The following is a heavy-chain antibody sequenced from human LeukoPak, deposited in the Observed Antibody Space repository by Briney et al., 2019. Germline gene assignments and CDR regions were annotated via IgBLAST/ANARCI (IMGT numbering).Heavy chain of an antibody. CDR3: ARASVTYYYYYYMDV. Sequence: SGVXXGDNXXSXXRXAPGKXXEWVSVIYSSGEIYYIESVEGRFTISRDNSKNILYLQMNTLRAEDTAVYYCARASVTYYYYYYMDVWGKGTTVTVSS. CDR2: IYSSGEI. D-gene: IGHD4-11*01. V-gene: IGHV3-53*01. CDR1: GVXXGDNX. J-gene: IGHJ6*03.